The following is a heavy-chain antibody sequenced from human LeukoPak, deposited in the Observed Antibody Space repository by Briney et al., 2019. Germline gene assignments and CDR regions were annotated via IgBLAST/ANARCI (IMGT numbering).Heavy chain of an antibody. CDR2: ISSSSSTI. D-gene: IGHD2-15*01. CDR3: ARVLAYYYYMDV. CDR1: GFTFSSYS. J-gene: IGHJ6*03. Sequence: GRSLRLSCAASGFTFSSYSMNWVRQAPGKGLEWVSYISSSSSTIYYADSVKGRFTISRDNAKNSLYLQMNSLRAEDTAVYYCARVLAYYYYMDVWGKGTTVTVSS. V-gene: IGHV3-48*01.